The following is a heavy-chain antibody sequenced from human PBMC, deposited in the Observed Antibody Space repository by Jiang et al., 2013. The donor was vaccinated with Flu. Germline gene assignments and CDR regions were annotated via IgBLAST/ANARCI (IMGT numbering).Heavy chain of an antibody. D-gene: IGHD4-23*01. CDR3: AKDGASTGNHDY. CDR2: INVGNGDT. V-gene: IGHV1-3*01. CDR1: GYTFGRYN. J-gene: IGHJ4*02. Sequence: SGAEVKKPGSSVKVSCKASGYTFGRYNMHWVRQAPGQGLEWVGWINVGNGDTKYSHKIQGRVTIRMDISAATGYMELSSLRSDDTAVYYCAKDGASTGNHDYWGQGTLVTVSS.